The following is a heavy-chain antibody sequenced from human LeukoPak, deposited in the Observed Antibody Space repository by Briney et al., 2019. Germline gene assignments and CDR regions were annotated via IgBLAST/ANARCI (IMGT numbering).Heavy chain of an antibody. D-gene: IGHD3-22*01. CDR3: AKEACYYDSSGHFDY. CDR1: GFTFSSYG. Sequence: PGRSLRLSCAASGFTFSSYGMHWVRPAPGKGLEWVAVISYDGSNKYYADSVKGRFTISRDNSKNTLYLQTNSLRAEDTAVYYCAKEACYYDSSGHFDYWGQGTLVTVSS. J-gene: IGHJ4*02. V-gene: IGHV3-30*18. CDR2: ISYDGSNK.